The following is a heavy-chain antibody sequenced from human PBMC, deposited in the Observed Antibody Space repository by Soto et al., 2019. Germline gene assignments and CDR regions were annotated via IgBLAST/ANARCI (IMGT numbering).Heavy chain of an antibody. J-gene: IGHJ4*02. D-gene: IGHD4-17*01. CDR3: AIADYGDDDY. Sequence: QLQLVQSGPEAKKPGASVQVSCKASGYTFATSTISWLRQAPGQGPEWMGWIKAYSGNTNYAQQLQGRLTMTTDTSTSAAYMELRSLTTDDTAIYYCAIADYGDDDYWGQGTLVTVSS. CDR2: IKAYSGNT. V-gene: IGHV1-18*01. CDR1: GYTFATST.